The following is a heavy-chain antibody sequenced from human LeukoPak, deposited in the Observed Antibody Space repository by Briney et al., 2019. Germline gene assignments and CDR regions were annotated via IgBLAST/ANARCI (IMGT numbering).Heavy chain of an antibody. V-gene: IGHV3-33*01. J-gene: IGHJ6*02. CDR1: GFTFSSYG. CDR2: IWYDGSNK. CDR3: ARDPSVLLWFGESWDGMDV. D-gene: IGHD3-10*01. Sequence: PGRSLRLSCAASGFTFSSYGMHWVRQAPGKGLEWVAVIWYDGSNKYYADSVKGRFTISRDNSKNTLYLQMNSLRAEDTAVYYCARDPSVLLWFGESWDGMDVWGQGTTVTVSS.